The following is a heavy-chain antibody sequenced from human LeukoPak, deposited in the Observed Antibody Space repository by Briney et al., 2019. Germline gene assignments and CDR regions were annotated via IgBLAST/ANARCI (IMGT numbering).Heavy chain of an antibody. CDR3: ARIAAAGTNTHDY. CDR1: GYTFTSYG. D-gene: IGHD6-13*01. V-gene: IGHV1-18*01. CDR2: ISAYNGNT. Sequence: ASVKVSCKASGYTFTSYGISWVRQAPGQGLEWMGWISAYNGNTNYAQKLQGRVTMTTDTSTSTAYMELSSLRSEDTVVYYCARIAAAGTNTHDYWGQGTLVTVSS. J-gene: IGHJ4*02.